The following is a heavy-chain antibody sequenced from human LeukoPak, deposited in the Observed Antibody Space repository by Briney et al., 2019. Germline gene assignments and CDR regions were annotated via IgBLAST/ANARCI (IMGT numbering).Heavy chain of an antibody. Sequence: GGSPRLSCAASGFTFSTYSMSWVRQAAGKGLAWVSSISSSGSHIYYADSVKGRFTISRDNAKNSLFLQMNSLRAEDTAVYYCARGFGEKWLTRSGSDFSWGQGTLVTVSS. J-gene: IGHJ5*02. CDR1: GFTFSTYS. CDR2: ISSSGSHI. D-gene: IGHD1-26*01. V-gene: IGHV3-21*01. CDR3: ARGFGEKWLTRSGSDFS.